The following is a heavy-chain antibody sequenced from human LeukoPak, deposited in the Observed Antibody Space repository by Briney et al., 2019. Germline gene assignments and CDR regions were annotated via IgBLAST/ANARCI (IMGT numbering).Heavy chain of an antibody. CDR1: GFTFGDYG. V-gene: IGHV3-49*04. CDR3: TRAGGYDNYLDY. J-gene: IGHJ4*02. Sequence: GGSLRLSCTTSGFTFGDYGFNWVRQAPGKGLEWVGSIRKKAHDWTPQYAASVQGRFTISRDDSKGIAYLEMNSLKTEDTAVYYCTRAGGYDNYLDYWGQGTPVTVSS. D-gene: IGHD5-12*01. CDR2: IRKKAHDWTP.